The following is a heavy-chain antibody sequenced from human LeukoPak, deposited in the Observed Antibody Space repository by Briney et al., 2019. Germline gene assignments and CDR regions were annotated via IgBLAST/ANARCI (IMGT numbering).Heavy chain of an antibody. CDR3: ARVRGYCSSTICYRYYFDY. V-gene: IGHV4-38-2*02. CDR2: IYHSGST. CDR1: GYTISSGYY. D-gene: IGHD2-2*01. Sequence: SETLSLTCTVSGYTISSGYYWGWIRQPPGKGLEWIGTIYHSGSTYYNPSLKSRVTISVDTSKNQFSLKLTSVTAADTAVYYCARVRGYCSSTICYRYYFDYWGQGTLVTVSS. J-gene: IGHJ4*02.